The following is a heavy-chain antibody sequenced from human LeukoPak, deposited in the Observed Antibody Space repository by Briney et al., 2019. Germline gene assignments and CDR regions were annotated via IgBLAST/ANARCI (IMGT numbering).Heavy chain of an antibody. J-gene: IGHJ3*02. CDR3: ARGYVDTAMVRPLGAFDI. D-gene: IGHD5-18*01. V-gene: IGHV4-61*02. CDR1: GYSISSGYY. Sequence: SETLSLTCAVSGYSISSGYYWGWIRQPAGKGLEWIGRIYTSGSTNYNPSLKSRVTISVDTSKNQFSLKLSPVTAADTAVYYCARGYVDTAMVRPLGAFDIWGQGTMVTVSS. CDR2: IYTSGST.